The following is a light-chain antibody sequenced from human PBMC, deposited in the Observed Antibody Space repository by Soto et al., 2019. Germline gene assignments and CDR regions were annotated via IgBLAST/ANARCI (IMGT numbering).Light chain of an antibody. Sequence: QSFLTQPPSVSAAPGQKVTISCSGSSSNIGGNSVSWYQQLPGTAPKLLIYDDNKRPPGIPDRFSGSKSGTSATLGITGFQTGDEADYYCGSWDSSLSAYVFGTGTKV. CDR1: SSNIGGNS. J-gene: IGLJ1*01. V-gene: IGLV1-51*01. CDR2: DDN. CDR3: GSWDSSLSAYV.